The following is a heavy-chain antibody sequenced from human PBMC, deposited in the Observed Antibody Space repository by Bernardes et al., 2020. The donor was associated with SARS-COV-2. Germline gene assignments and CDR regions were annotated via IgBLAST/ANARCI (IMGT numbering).Heavy chain of an antibody. D-gene: IGHD2-21*01. Sequence: GWSLRLSCVGSGFTFSDHNMDWVRQAPGKGLEWVARIRRKANSYTTEYAASVRGRFTISGDDSTNSLYLQMNSLKTEETAVYYCARSPLGIAPFDYWGQGTLVIVSS. J-gene: IGHJ4*02. CDR3: ARSPLGIAPFDY. CDR1: GFTFSDHN. V-gene: IGHV3-72*01. CDR2: IRRKANSYTT.